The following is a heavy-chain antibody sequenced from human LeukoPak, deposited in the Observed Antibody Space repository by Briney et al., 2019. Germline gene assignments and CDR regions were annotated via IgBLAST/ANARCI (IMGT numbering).Heavy chain of an antibody. CDR3: ARDLGGFDP. Sequence: GGSLRLSCAASGFTVSSNYMSWVRQAPGQGLEWVSVIYSSGSTYYADSVKGRFTITRENSKNTLYLQVNSLRAEDTAVYYCARDLGGFDPWGQGTLVTVSS. V-gene: IGHV3-53*01. CDR2: IYSSGST. CDR1: GFTVSSNY. J-gene: IGHJ5*02.